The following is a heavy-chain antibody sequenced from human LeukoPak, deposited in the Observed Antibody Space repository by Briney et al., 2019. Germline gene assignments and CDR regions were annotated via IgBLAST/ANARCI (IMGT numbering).Heavy chain of an antibody. CDR2: IYYSGST. J-gene: IGHJ4*02. D-gene: IGHD1-26*01. CDR1: GGSISSYY. V-gene: IGHV4-59*08. Sequence: PETLSLTCTVSGGSISSYYWSWIRQPPGKGLEWIGYIYYSGSTNYNPSLKSRVTISVDTSKNQFSLKLSSVTAADTAVYYCVRHASELYTLDYWGQGTLVTVSS. CDR3: VRHASELYTLDY.